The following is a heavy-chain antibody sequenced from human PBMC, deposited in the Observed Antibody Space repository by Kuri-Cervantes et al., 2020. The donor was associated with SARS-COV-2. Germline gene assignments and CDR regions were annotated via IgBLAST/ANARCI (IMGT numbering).Heavy chain of an antibody. V-gene: IGHV4-39*07. CDR1: GGSICSSSYY. D-gene: IGHD6-13*01. CDR2: IYYSGST. Sequence: SETLSLTCTVSGGSICSSSYYWGWIRQPPGKGLEWIGSIYYSGSTYYNPSLKSRVTISVDTSKNQFSLKLSSVTAADTAVYYCVQVDIAATGTNYYYYMDVWGKGTTVTVSS. CDR3: VQVDIAATGTNYYYYMDV. J-gene: IGHJ6*03.